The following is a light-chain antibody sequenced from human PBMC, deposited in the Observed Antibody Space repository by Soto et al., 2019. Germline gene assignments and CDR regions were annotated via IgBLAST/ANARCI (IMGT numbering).Light chain of an antibody. Sequence: QSALTQPPSASGSPGQSVTISCTGTSSDVGGYNYVSWYQQHPGKAPKLMIYEVSKRPSGVPDRFSGSKSGNTASLTVSGLQGEDEADYYCASFAASNSYVFGTGTQLTVL. CDR1: SSDVGGYNY. V-gene: IGLV2-8*01. CDR2: EVS. J-gene: IGLJ1*01. CDR3: ASFAASNSYV.